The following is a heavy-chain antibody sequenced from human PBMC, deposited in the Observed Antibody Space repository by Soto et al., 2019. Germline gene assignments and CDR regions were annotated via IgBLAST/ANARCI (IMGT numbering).Heavy chain of an antibody. CDR2: IIPIFGTA. D-gene: IGHD2-15*01. CDR1: GGTFSSYA. Sequence: QVQLVQSGAEVKKPGSSVKVSCKASGGTFSSYAISWVRQAPGQGLEWMGGIIPIFGTANYAQKFQGRVTITADESTSPAYMELSSLRSEDTAVYYCARRDRYCSGGSCYSVADWFDPWGQGTLVTVSS. CDR3: ARRDRYCSGGSCYSVADWFDP. V-gene: IGHV1-69*01. J-gene: IGHJ5*02.